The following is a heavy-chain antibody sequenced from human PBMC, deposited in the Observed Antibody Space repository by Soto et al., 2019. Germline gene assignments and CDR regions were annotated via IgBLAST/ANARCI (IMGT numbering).Heavy chain of an antibody. V-gene: IGHV3-23*01. J-gene: IGHJ4*02. CDR1: GFTFSSFA. CDR3: ANWILTEYDFGY. D-gene: IGHD7-27*01. Sequence: PGGSLRLSCAASGFTFSSFAMSWVRQAPGKGLEWVSAISGSGGSTYYADSVKGRFTISRDNSKNTLYLQMNSLRAEDTAVYYCANWILTEYDFGYWGQGTLVTVSS. CDR2: ISGSGGST.